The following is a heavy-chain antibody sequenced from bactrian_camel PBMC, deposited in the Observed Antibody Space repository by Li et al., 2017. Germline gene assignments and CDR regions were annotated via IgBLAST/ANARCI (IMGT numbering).Heavy chain of an antibody. V-gene: IGHV3S28*01. Sequence: QLVESGGGLVQPGGSLTLTCAASAHTDSPNCMGWFRRAPGKEREGDASSYIGDGSTYYADSVKGRFTISRDNAKRTLYLQLNSLKPEDTAIYYCAAYASLTYWGRGTQVTVS. CDR1: AHTDSPNC. CDR2: SYIGDGST. CDR3: AAYASLTY. J-gene: IGHJ4*01. D-gene: IGHD1*01.